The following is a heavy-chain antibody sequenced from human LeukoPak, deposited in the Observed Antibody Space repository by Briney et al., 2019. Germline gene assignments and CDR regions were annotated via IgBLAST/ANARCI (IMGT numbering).Heavy chain of an antibody. V-gene: IGHV3-66*02. CDR1: GFSVRNNY. D-gene: IGHD4-17*01. Sequence: PGGSLRLSCAASGFSVRNNYMTWVRQAPGKGLEWVSIIYSGGSTYYADSVKGLFTISRDNSKNTLYLQMNSLRAEDTAVYYCARNDYGDYFGPDYWGQGTLVTVSS. CDR3: ARNDYGDYFGPDY. J-gene: IGHJ4*02. CDR2: IYSGGST.